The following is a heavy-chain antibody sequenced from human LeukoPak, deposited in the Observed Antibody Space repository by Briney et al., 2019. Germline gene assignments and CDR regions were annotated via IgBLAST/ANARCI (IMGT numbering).Heavy chain of an antibody. CDR2: IKSKTAGGTT. CDR1: GFTFSNAW. CDR3: TYYYDSSGSHPTRNFDY. D-gene: IGHD3-22*01. V-gene: IGHV3-15*01. Sequence: PGGSLRLSCAASGFTFSNAWMSWVRQAPGKGLEWVGRIKSKTAGGTTDFAAPVKGRFTISRDDSKNTLHLEMNSLKTEDTAVYYCTYYYDSSGSHPTRNFDYWGQGTLVTVSS. J-gene: IGHJ4*02.